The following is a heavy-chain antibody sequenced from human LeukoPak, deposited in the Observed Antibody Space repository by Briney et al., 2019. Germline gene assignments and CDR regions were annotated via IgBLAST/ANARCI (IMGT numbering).Heavy chain of an antibody. CDR1: GFALSSHW. CDR3: ARNNGMDV. J-gene: IGHJ6*02. V-gene: IGHV3-7*03. Sequence: GGSLRLSCAASGFALSSHWMTWVRQVPGRGPEWVANVNRDGSETYYLDPVKGRFTISKDNAKNSLYLQMNSLRAEDTALYHCARNNGMDVWDQGTTVIVSS. CDR2: VNRDGSET.